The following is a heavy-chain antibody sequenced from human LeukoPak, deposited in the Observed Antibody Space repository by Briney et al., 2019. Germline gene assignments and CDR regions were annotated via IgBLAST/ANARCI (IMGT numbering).Heavy chain of an antibody. CDR1: GYTFTGYY. Sequence: ASVKVSCKASGYTFTGYYMHWVRQAPGQGLEWMGGIIPIFGTANYAQKFQGRVTITADKSTSTAYMELSSLRSEDTAVYYCARDRGEQWLVQGPYNWFDPWGQGTLVTVSS. J-gene: IGHJ5*02. D-gene: IGHD6-19*01. CDR2: IIPIFGTA. V-gene: IGHV1-69*06. CDR3: ARDRGEQWLVQGPYNWFDP.